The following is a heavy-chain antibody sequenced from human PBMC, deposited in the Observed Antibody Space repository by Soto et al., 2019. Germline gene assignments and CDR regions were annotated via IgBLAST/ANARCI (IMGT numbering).Heavy chain of an antibody. J-gene: IGHJ6*02. CDR1: GFTFSSYS. D-gene: IGHD3-22*01. CDR2: ISSSSSTI. V-gene: IGHV3-48*02. CDR3: ARKNTYYYDSSGRMDV. Sequence: GGSLRLSCAASGFTFSSYSMNWVRQAPGKGLEWVSYISSSSSTIYYADSVKGRFTISRDNAKNSLYLQMNSLRDEDTAVYYCARKNTYYYDSSGRMDVSGQGTTVTVSS.